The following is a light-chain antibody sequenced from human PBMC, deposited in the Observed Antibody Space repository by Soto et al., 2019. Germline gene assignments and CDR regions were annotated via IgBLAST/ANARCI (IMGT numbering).Light chain of an antibody. V-gene: IGKV3-20*01. CDR1: QSFSSNS. CDR2: GTS. CDR3: QKYNSAPRT. Sequence: DIVLTQSPGTLSVSPGERATLSCRASQSFSSNSLAWYQQKPGQAPRLLIYGTSSRATGVPDRFSGSGSGTDFTLTINRLEPEDVATYYCQKYNSAPRTFGQGTKVEIK. J-gene: IGKJ1*01.